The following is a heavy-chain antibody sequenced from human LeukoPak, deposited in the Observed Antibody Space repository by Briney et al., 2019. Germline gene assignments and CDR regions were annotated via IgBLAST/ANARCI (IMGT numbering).Heavy chain of an antibody. V-gene: IGHV3-66*01. J-gene: IGHJ3*01. D-gene: IGHD4-17*01. CDR3: ARESGDYGYDAFDV. Sequence: GGSLRLSCAASGLTVSSNYMSWVRQAPGKGLEWVSVIYSGGSTKYADSVKGRFTISRDNSKNTLYLQMNSLRAEDTAVYYCARESGDYGYDAFDVWGQGTMVTVSS. CDR1: GLTVSSNY. CDR2: IYSGGST.